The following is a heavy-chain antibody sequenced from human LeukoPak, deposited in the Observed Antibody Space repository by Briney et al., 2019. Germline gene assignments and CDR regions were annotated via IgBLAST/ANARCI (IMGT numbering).Heavy chain of an antibody. D-gene: IGHD5-18*01. CDR3: AKGSGQEQLWPKYYFDY. Sequence: TLSLTCTVSGGSISSGGYYWSWIRQHPGKGLEWIGYIYYSGSTYYNPSLKSRVTISVDTSKNQFSLKLSSVTAADTAVYYCAKGSGQEQLWPKYYFDYWGQGTLVTVSS. V-gene: IGHV4-31*03. CDR1: GGSISSGGYY. CDR2: IYYSGST. J-gene: IGHJ4*02.